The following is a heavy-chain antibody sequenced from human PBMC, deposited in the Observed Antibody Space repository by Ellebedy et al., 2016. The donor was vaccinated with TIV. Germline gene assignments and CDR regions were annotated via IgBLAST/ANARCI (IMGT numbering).Heavy chain of an antibody. D-gene: IGHD2-21*02. CDR3: ARGGDWLFDY. V-gene: IGHV4-4*02. CDR1: DDSISRDKW. CDR2: IHHTKGT. Sequence: MPSETLSLTCGVSDDSISRDKWWTWVRQAPGGALEWIGEIHHTKGTNYNPSLKSRVSMSVDKSKNQFSLNINSVTAADTAVYFCARGGDWLFDYWGQGILVTVSS. J-gene: IGHJ4*02.